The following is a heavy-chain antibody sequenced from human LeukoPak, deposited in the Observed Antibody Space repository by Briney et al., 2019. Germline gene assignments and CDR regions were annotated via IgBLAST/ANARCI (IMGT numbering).Heavy chain of an antibody. J-gene: IGHJ3*02. D-gene: IGHD2-15*01. Sequence: GGSLRLSCAASGFTFSSYAMSWVRQAPGKGLEWVSAISGSGGSTYYADSVKGRFTISRDNSKNTLYLQMNSLRAEDTAVYYCAKGDRYCSGGSCFHDAFDIWGQGTMVTVSS. V-gene: IGHV3-23*01. CDR1: GFTFSSYA. CDR2: ISGSGGST. CDR3: AKGDRYCSGGSCFHDAFDI.